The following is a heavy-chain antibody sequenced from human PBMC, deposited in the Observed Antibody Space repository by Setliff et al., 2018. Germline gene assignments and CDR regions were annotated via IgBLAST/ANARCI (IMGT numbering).Heavy chain of an antibody. D-gene: IGHD2-21*01. CDR2: MNPNSGNT. V-gene: IGHV1-8*02. J-gene: IGHJ4*02. CDR1: GGTFSSYA. CDR3: ATEKFPGDWGDY. Sequence: GASVKVSCKASGGTFSSYAISWVRQATGQGLEWMGWMNPNSGNTGYAQKFQGRVTMTTDTSTRTAYMEVTSLRSDDTAVYYCATEKFPGDWGDYWGQGTLVTVSS.